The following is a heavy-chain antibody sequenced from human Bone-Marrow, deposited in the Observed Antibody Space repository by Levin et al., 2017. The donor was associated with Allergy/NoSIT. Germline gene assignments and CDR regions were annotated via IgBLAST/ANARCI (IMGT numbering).Heavy chain of an antibody. V-gene: IGHV4-61*02. CDR3: ARESGYAARLDY. CDR1: GGSISSGTYY. J-gene: IGHJ4*02. Sequence: SQTLSLTCTVSGGSISSGTYYWTWIRQPAGKGLEWIGRIYTSGSTNYSPSLKSRVTISPDTSKNQVSLRLTFVTAADTAMYYCARESGYAARLDYWGQGTLVTVSS. CDR2: IYTSGST. D-gene: IGHD2-2*01.